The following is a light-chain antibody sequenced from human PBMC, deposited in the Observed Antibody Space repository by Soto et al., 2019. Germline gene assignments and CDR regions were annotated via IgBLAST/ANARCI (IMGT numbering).Light chain of an antibody. V-gene: IGLV1-47*01. CDR2: RNN. Sequence: QSVLTQPPSXSGAPGQRVTISCXGSSSNIGXXXXYWYQQLXXXXXXXXXYRNNQRRSGVPDRFSGSXSGTXXSLAISGXXXXDEAXYYCAAWDXXXXXXXFGXXTXLXVL. CDR3: AAWDXXXXXXX. J-gene: IGLJ2*01. CDR1: SSNIGXXX.